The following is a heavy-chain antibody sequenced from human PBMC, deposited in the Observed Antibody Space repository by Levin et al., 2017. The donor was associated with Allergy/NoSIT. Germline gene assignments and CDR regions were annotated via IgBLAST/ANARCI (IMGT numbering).Heavy chain of an antibody. CDR1: GLSFSSHA. CDR2: ISDNGGRT. CDR3: ANWAGTTEAVFFGPFDY. Sequence: PGGSLRLSCVASGLSFSSHAMSWVRQAPGKGLEWVSDISDNGGRTYYADSVKGRFTISRDNSKNTLYLHMNSLRADDTAVYYCANWAGTTEAVFFGPFDYWGQGTLVTVSS. J-gene: IGHJ4*02. V-gene: IGHV3-23*01. D-gene: IGHD1-1*01.